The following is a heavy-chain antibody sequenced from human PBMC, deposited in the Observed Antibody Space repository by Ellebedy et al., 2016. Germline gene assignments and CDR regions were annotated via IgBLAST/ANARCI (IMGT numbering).Heavy chain of an antibody. V-gene: IGHV3-48*02. CDR1: RFTFSSYS. CDR2: ISRSGDTI. J-gene: IGHJ4*02. CDR3: ARDNRWERPHYFNF. Sequence: GESLKISXAASRFTFSSYSMNWVRQAPGKGLEWVSYISRSGDTIFYADSVKGRFTISRDNAKNSLYLQMNSLRDEDTAVYYCARDNRWERPHYFNFWGQGTLVTVSS. D-gene: IGHD1-26*01.